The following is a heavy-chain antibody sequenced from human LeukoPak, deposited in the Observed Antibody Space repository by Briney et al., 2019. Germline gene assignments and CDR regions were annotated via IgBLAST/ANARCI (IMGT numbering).Heavy chain of an antibody. CDR1: GFTFSSYG. CDR3: AKLLHVDTAMVTDYFDY. Sequence: GGSLRLSCAASGFTFSSYGMHWVRQAPGKGLEWVAVISYDGSNKYYADSVKGRFTISRDNSKNTLYLQMNSLRAEDTAVYYCAKLLHVDTAMVTDYFDYWGQGTLVTVSS. V-gene: IGHV3-30*18. CDR2: ISYDGSNK. J-gene: IGHJ4*02. D-gene: IGHD5-18*01.